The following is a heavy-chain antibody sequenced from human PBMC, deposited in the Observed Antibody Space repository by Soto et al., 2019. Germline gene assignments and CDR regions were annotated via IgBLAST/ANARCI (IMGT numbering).Heavy chain of an antibody. Sequence: QIQLVQSGAEVKKPGSSVKVSCKASGGTFSSYTISWVRQAPGQGLEWMGRIIPILGIANYAQKFQGRVTITADKSTSKAYMELSSLRSEDTAVYYCARAAYYGSGSYYGMDVWGQGTTVTVSS. CDR2: IIPILGIA. D-gene: IGHD3-10*01. CDR1: GGTFSSYT. J-gene: IGHJ6*02. CDR3: ARAAYYGSGSYYGMDV. V-gene: IGHV1-69*02.